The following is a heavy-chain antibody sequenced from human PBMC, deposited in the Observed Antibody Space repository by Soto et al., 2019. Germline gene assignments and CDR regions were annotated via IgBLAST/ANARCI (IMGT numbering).Heavy chain of an antibody. J-gene: IGHJ5*02. Sequence: ASVKVSCKASGYTFTSYYMHWVRQAPGQGLEWMGIINPSGGSTSYAQKFQGRVTMTTDTSTSTAYMELSSLRSDDAAVYYCARGGYDYIWGSYRSPANWFDPWGQGTLVTVSS. CDR2: INPSGGST. CDR3: ARGGYDYIWGSYRSPANWFDP. V-gene: IGHV1-46*01. D-gene: IGHD3-16*02. CDR1: GYTFTSYY.